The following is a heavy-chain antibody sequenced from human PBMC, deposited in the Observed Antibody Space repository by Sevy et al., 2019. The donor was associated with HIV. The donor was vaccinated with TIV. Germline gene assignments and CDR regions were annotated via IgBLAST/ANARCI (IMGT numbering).Heavy chain of an antibody. V-gene: IGHV4-39*01. J-gene: IGHJ4*02. Sequence: SETLSLTCTVSGGSISSSSYYWGWIRQPPGKGLVWIGSIYYSGSTYYNPSLKSRVTISVDTSKNQFSLKLSSVTAADTAVYYCARHGYSSSWYSRYYFDYWGQGTLVTVSS. D-gene: IGHD6-13*01. CDR3: ARHGYSSSWYSRYYFDY. CDR1: GGSISSSSYY. CDR2: IYYSGST.